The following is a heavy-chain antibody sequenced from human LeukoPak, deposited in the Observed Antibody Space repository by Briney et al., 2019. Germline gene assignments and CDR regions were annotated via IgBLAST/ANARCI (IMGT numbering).Heavy chain of an antibody. V-gene: IGHV4-34*01. D-gene: IGHD6-19*01. CDR1: GGSFSGYY. J-gene: IGHJ4*02. CDR3: ARGDAVGPLGY. CDR2: INHSGST. Sequence: SETLSLTCAVYGGSFSGYYWSWIRQPPGKGLEWIGEINHSGSTNYNPSLKSRVTISVDTSKNQFSLKLSSVTAADTAVYYCARGDAVGPLGYWGQRTLVTVSS.